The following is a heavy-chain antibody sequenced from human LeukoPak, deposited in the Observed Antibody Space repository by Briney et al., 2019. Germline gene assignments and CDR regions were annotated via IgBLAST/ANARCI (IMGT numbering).Heavy chain of an antibody. CDR1: GYTFTSYG. V-gene: IGHV1-18*01. CDR3: AREEIYGDHVAFDI. J-gene: IGHJ3*02. Sequence: ASVNVSCKASGYTFTSYGISWVRQAPGQGLEWMGWISAYNGNTNYAQKLQGRVTMTRDTSTSTVYMELSSLRSEDTAVYYCAREEIYGDHVAFDIWGQGTMVTVSS. D-gene: IGHD4-17*01. CDR2: ISAYNGNT.